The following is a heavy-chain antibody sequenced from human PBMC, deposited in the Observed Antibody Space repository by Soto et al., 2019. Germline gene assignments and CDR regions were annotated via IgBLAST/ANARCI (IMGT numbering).Heavy chain of an antibody. Sequence: GGSLRLSCAASGFTFSDHYMDWVRQAPGKGLEWVGRSRNKANSYTTEYAASVQGRFTISRDDSKSSLNLQMNSLKTEDTAVYYCARNYYYSSRYYSDYWGQGT. V-gene: IGHV3-72*01. CDR1: GFTFSDHY. J-gene: IGHJ4*02. D-gene: IGHD3-22*01. CDR2: SRNKANSYTT. CDR3: ARNYYYSSRYYSDY.